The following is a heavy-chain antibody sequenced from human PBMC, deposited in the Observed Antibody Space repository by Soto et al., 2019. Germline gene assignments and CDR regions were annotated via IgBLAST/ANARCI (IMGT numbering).Heavy chain of an antibody. CDR3: ARGPDGYNAFDY. D-gene: IGHD5-12*01. Sequence: LRLSCAASGFTFSSYSMNWVRQAPGKGLEWVSSISSSSSYIYYADSVKGRFTISRDNAKNSLYLQMNSLRAEDTAVYYCARGPDGYNAFDYWGQGTLVTVSS. CDR2: ISSSSSYI. CDR1: GFTFSSYS. J-gene: IGHJ4*02. V-gene: IGHV3-21*01.